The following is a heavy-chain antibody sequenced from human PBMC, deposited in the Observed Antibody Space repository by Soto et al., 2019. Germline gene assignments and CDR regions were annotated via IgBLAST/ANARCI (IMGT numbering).Heavy chain of an antibody. D-gene: IGHD1-7*01. CDR1: GYTFTSYG. Sequence: DSLKVYWKASGYTFTSYGISWVRKAPGQGLEWMGWISAYNGNTNYAQKLQGRVTMTTDTSTSTAYMELSSLRSEDTAVYYCARDRLTKLELAAFDPWGQGTLVTVS. CDR3: ARDRLTKLELAAFDP. V-gene: IGHV1-18*01. CDR2: ISAYNGNT. J-gene: IGHJ5*02.